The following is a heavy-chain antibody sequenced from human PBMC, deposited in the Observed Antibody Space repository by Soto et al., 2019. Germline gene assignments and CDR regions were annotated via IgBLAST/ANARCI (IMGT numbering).Heavy chain of an antibody. J-gene: IGHJ6*04. Sequence: QEQLVQSGAEVKEPGASVKVSCKASGYAFNNFDINWVRQAPGQGLEWMGWVNPKSGNTGYAQKFQGRVTMTRDTSITTAYMELTTLASEDTAVYYCTREPVGKDDLDVWGRGTAVTVSS. CDR3: TREPVGKDDLDV. D-gene: IGHD1-1*01. CDR1: GYAFNNFD. V-gene: IGHV1-8*01. CDR2: VNPKSGNT.